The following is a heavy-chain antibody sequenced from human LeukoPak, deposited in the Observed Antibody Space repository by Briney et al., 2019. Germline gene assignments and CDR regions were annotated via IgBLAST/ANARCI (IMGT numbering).Heavy chain of an antibody. D-gene: IGHD3-16*02. CDR2: ISGSGGST. V-gene: IGHV3-23*01. J-gene: IGHJ5*02. Sequence: GGSLRLSCAASGFTFSSYAMSWVRQAPGKGLEWVSAISGSGGSTYYADSVKGRFTISRDNSKNTLYLQMNSLRAEDTAVYYCAKDLKNRRSMITLGGVIVNPWGQGTLVTVSS. CDR3: AKDLKNRRSMITLGGVIVNP. CDR1: GFTFSSYA.